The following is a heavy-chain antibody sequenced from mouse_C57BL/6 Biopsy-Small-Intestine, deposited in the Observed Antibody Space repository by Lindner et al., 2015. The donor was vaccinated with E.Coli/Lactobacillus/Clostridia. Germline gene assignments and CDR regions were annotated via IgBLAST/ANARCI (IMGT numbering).Heavy chain of an antibody. CDR2: FNPGGTGT. V-gene: IGHV1S61*01. J-gene: IGHJ4*01. D-gene: IGHD3-3*01. CDR1: GYTFTSYY. Sequence: SVKVSCKASGYTFTSYYIHWVRQAPGQGLEWMGIFNPGGTGTRYAQKFQGRTTMTRDTSTSTVFMELSSLTSDDTAVYYCARSHQKGLEHWGQGTLVTVSS. CDR3: ARSHQKGLEH.